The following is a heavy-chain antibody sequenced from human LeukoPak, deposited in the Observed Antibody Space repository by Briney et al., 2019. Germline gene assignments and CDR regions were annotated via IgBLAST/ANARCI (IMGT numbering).Heavy chain of an antibody. D-gene: IGHD3-10*01. J-gene: IGHJ4*02. Sequence: EASVTVSCKASGYTFASYAMHWVRQAPGQRLEWMGWINAGNGNTKYSQKFQGRVTITRDTSASTAYMELSSLRSEDTAVYYCARVFRPMVRGVIKDNYFDYWGQGTLVTVSS. V-gene: IGHV1-3*01. CDR2: INAGNGNT. CDR3: ARVFRPMVRGVIKDNYFDY. CDR1: GYTFASYA.